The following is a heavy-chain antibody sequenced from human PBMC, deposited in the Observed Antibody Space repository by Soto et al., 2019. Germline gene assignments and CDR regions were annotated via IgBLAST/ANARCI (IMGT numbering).Heavy chain of an antibody. Sequence: GGSLRLSCAASGFTFSSYSMNWVRQAPGKGLEWVSSISSSSSYIYYADSVKGRFTISRDNAKNSLYLQMNSLRAEDTAVYYCARDSAEYYDFWSGYWGYYMDVWGKGTTVTVSS. CDR2: ISSSSSYI. CDR3: ARDSAEYYDFWSGYWGYYMDV. V-gene: IGHV3-21*01. D-gene: IGHD3-3*01. CDR1: GFTFSSYS. J-gene: IGHJ6*03.